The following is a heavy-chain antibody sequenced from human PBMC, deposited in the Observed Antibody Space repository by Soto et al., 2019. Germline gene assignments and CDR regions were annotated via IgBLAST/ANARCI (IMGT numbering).Heavy chain of an antibody. D-gene: IGHD2-15*01. V-gene: IGHV3-21*01. CDR3: ARDRGYDAHDYYYNAMDV. J-gene: IGHJ6*02. CDR1: GFTFRTYT. Sequence: EVQLVESGGGLVKPGGSLRLSCVASGFTFRTYTMNWVRQAPGKGLEWVSGIRGFSPYTFYAESVKGRFTISRDNAKNSLYMKMSSLGVEDTAVYYCARDRGYDAHDYYYNAMDVGGQGTTVTVSS. CDR2: IRGFSPYT.